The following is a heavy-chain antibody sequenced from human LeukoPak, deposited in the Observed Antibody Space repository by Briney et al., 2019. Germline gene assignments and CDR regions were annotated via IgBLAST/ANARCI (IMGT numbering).Heavy chain of an antibody. CDR3: AKIRQKGQQLVQGDFDY. Sequence: GGSLRLSCAASGFTFSSYSMNWVRQAPGKGLEWVSYISSSSSTIYYADSVKGRFTISRDNSKNTLYLQMNSLRAEDTAVYYCAKIRQKGQQLVQGDFDYWGQGTLVTVSS. V-gene: IGHV3-48*01. D-gene: IGHD6-13*01. CDR1: GFTFSSYS. J-gene: IGHJ4*02. CDR2: ISSSSSTI.